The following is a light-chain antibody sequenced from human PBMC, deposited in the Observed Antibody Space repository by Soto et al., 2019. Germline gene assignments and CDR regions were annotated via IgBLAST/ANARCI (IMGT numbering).Light chain of an antibody. V-gene: IGLV2-14*01. CDR1: SSDFSDYNY. CDR2: EVT. J-gene: IGLJ2*01. CDR3: SSYTPTTSLL. Sequence: QSALTQPASVSGSPGQSITISCTGTSSDFSDYNYVSWYQQHPGKAPKLMIYEVTDRPSGVSNRFSGSKSGNTASLTISGLQAEDEADYYCSSYTPTTSLLFGGGPKLTVL.